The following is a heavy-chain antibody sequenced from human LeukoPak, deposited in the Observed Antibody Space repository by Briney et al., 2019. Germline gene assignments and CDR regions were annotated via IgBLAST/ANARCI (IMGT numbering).Heavy chain of an antibody. D-gene: IGHD6-13*01. CDR3: ARGPHVSDGIAAVRIDY. CDR2: IYYSGST. V-gene: IGHV4-30-4*01. Sequence: SETLSLTCTVSGASISSGDSYWGWIRQPPGKGLEWIGYIYYSGSTYNNPSLRSRLIISVDTSKNQFSLRLSSVTAADTAVYHCARGPHVSDGIAAVRIDYWGQGTLVTVSS. CDR1: GASISSGDSY. J-gene: IGHJ4*02.